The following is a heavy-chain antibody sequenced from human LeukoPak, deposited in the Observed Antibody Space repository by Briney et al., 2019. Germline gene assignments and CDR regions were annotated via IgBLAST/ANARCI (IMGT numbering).Heavy chain of an antibody. J-gene: IGHJ4*02. CDR1: GGSISSYY. V-gene: IGHV4-59*08. Sequence: SETLSLTCTVSGGSISSYYWSWIRQPPGKGLEWIGYIYYSGSTNYNPSHKSRVTISVDTSKNQFSLKLSSVTAADTAVYYCARRTTVTTGFDYWGQGTLVTVSS. D-gene: IGHD4-17*01. CDR2: IYYSGST. CDR3: ARRTTVTTGFDY.